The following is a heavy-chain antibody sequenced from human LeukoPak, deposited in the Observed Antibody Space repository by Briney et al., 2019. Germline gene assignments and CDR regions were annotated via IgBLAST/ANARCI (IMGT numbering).Heavy chain of an antibody. Sequence: PGGSLRLSCAASGFTFSGYWLHWVRQAPGKGLVWVSRINSDGSSAIYADSVKGRFTISRDNARNTLYLQMNSLRAEDTALYYCARAADTSGYYQYGMDVWGQGTTVTVSS. J-gene: IGHJ6*02. CDR2: INSDGSSA. CDR1: GFTFSGYW. V-gene: IGHV3-74*01. D-gene: IGHD3-22*01. CDR3: ARAADTSGYYQYGMDV.